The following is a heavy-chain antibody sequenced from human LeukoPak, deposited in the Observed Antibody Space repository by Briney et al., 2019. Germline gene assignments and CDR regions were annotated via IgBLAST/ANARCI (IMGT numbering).Heavy chain of an antibody. J-gene: IGHJ4*02. Sequence: GASVKVSCKASGYTFTGYYMHWVRQAPGKGLEWMGGFDPEDGETIYAQKFQGRVTMTEDTSTDTAYMELSSLRSEDTAVYYCATAPLYIAAAGRSDYWGQGTLVTVSS. CDR1: GYTFTGYY. V-gene: IGHV1-24*01. D-gene: IGHD6-13*01. CDR2: FDPEDGET. CDR3: ATAPLYIAAAGRSDY.